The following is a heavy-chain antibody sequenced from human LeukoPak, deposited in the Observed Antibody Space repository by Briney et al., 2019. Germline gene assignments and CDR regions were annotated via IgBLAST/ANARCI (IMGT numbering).Heavy chain of an antibody. CDR2: VSGYNGNT. V-gene: IGHV1-18*04. Sequence: AASVKVSCKASGYTFTGYYMHWVRQAPGQGLEWMGWVSGYNGNTNYAQRLQGRVTMSTDTSTSTAFMELRSLRSDDTAVYYCARDYGGNSRGDYWGQGTLVTVSS. CDR3: ARDYGGNSRGDY. CDR1: GYTFTGYY. J-gene: IGHJ4*02. D-gene: IGHD4-23*01.